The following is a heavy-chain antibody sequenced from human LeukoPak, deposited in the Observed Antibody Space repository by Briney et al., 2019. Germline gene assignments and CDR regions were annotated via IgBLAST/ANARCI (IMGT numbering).Heavy chain of an antibody. CDR3: AKFITAYCGGDCYSPFDY. D-gene: IGHD2-21*01. CDR2: ISGSGGST. Sequence: GGSLRLSCAASGFTFSSYAMSWVRQAPGKGLEWVSAISGSGGSTYYADSVKGRFTISRDNSKNTLYLQMNSLRAEDTAVYYCAKFITAYCGGDCYSPFDYWGQGTLVTVSS. V-gene: IGHV3-23*01. CDR1: GFTFSSYA. J-gene: IGHJ4*02.